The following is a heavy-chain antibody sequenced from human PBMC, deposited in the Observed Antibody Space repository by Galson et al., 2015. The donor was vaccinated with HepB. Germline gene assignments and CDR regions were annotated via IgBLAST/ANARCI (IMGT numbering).Heavy chain of an antibody. J-gene: IGHJ6*02. CDR2: IWYDGSNK. V-gene: IGHV3-33*08. CDR3: AREGPQYDSSGIYGMDV. D-gene: IGHD3-22*01. CDR1: GFTFSSYA. Sequence: SLRLSCAASGFTFSSYAMSWVRQAPGKGLEWVAVIWYDGSNKYYADSVKGRFTISRDNSKNTLYLQMNSLRAEDTAVYYCAREGPQYDSSGIYGMDVWGQGTTVTVSS.